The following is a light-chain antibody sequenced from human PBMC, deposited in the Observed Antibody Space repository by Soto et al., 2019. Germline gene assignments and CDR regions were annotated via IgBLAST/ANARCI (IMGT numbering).Light chain of an antibody. CDR1: SGHSSYA. CDR2: LNSDGSH. CDR3: QTWGTGILVV. J-gene: IGLJ2*01. Sequence: QPVLTQSPSASASLGASVKLTCTLSSGHSSYAIAWHQQQPEKGPRYLMKLNSDGSHSKGDGIPDRFSGSSSGAERYLTISILQSEDEADYYCQTWGTGILVVFGGGTQLTVL. V-gene: IGLV4-69*01.